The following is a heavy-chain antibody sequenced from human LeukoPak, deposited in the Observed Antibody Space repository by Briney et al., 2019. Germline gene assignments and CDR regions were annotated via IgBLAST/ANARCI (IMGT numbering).Heavy chain of an antibody. CDR3: ARVQESQIDYYFDY. D-gene: IGHD3-9*01. J-gene: IGHJ4*02. CDR2: IYYSGST. V-gene: IGHV4-59*01. Sequence: PSETLSLTCTVSGGSISSYYWSWIRQPPGKCLEWIGYIYYSGSTNYNPSLKSRVTISVDTSKNQFSLKLSSVTAADTAVYYCARVQESQIDYYFDYWGQGTLVTVSS. CDR1: GGSISSYY.